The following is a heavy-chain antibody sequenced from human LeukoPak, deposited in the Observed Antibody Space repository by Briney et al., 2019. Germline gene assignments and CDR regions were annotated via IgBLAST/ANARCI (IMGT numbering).Heavy chain of an antibody. D-gene: IGHD6-19*01. V-gene: IGHV3-33*01. J-gene: IGHJ4*02. CDR3: ARDRYSSGWLPGY. CDR2: IWYDGSNK. Sequence: PGGSLRLSCAASGFTFSSYGMHWVRQAPGKGLEWVAVIWYDGSNKYYADSVKGRFTISRDNSKNTLYLQMNSLRAEDTAVYYCARDRYSSGWLPGYWGQGTLVTVSS. CDR1: GFTFSSYG.